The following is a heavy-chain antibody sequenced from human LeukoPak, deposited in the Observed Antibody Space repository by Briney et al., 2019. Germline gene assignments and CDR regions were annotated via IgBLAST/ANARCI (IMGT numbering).Heavy chain of an antibody. CDR2: INPNSGGT. Sequence: ASVKVSCKASGYTFTGYYMHWVRQAPGQGLEWMGWINPNSGGTNYAQKFQGRVTMTRDTSISTAYMELSRLRSDDTAVYYCARVSRGVVVVPAAIPTYYFDYWAREPWSPSPQ. CDR1: GYTFTGYY. J-gene: IGHJ4*02. D-gene: IGHD2-2*01. V-gene: IGHV1-2*02. CDR3: ARVSRGVVVVPAAIPTYYFDY.